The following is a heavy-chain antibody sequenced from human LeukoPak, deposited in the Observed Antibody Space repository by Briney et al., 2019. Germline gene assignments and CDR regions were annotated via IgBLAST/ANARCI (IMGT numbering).Heavy chain of an antibody. V-gene: IGHV4-34*09. J-gene: IGHJ3*02. CDR1: GGSFSGYY. CDR3: ARGSSITMIVVVTSTAFDI. D-gene: IGHD3-22*01. Sequence: SETLSLTCAVYGGSFSGYYWSWIRQPPGKGLEWIGEINHSGSTYYNPSLKSRVTISVDTSKNQFSLKLSSVTAADTAVYYCARGSSITMIVVVTSTAFDIWGQGTMVTVSS. CDR2: INHSGST.